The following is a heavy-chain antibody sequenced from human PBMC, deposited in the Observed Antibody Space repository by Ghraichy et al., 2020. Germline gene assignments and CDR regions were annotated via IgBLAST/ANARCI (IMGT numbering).Heavy chain of an antibody. Sequence: GGSLRLSCAASGFTFSSYWMSWVRQAPGKGLEWVANIKQDGSEKYYVDSVKGRFTISRDNATNSLYLQMNSPRAEDTAVYYGARELYSRGWPYYYYYGMDVWGQGTTVTVSS. D-gene: IGHD6-19*01. CDR3: ARELYSRGWPYYYYYGMDV. CDR2: IKQDGSEK. V-gene: IGHV3-7*04. CDR1: GFTFSSYW. J-gene: IGHJ6*02.